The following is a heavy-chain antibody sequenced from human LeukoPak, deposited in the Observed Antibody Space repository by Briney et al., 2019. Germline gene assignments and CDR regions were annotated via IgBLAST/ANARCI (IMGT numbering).Heavy chain of an antibody. CDR2: ISYDGSNK. V-gene: IGHV3-30*18. Sequence: PGGSLRLSCAASGFTVSSYGMHWVRQAPGKGLEWVAVISYDGSNKYYADSVKGRFTISRDNSKNTLYLQMNSLRAEDTAVYYCAKVPKSQGYYFDYWGQGTLVTVSS. CDR3: AKVPKSQGYYFDY. J-gene: IGHJ4*02. CDR1: GFTVSSYG.